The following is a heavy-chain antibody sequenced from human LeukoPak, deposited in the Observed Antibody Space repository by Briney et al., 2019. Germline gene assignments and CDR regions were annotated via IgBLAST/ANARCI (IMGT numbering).Heavy chain of an antibody. CDR2: IYYSGST. CDR3: ARDYTGPVDY. CDR1: GGSISSSSYY. J-gene: IGHJ4*02. D-gene: IGHD3-16*01. V-gene: IGHV4-39*06. Sequence: SETLSLTCTVSGGSISSSSYYWGWIRQPPGKGLEWIGSIYYSGSTYYNPSLKSRVTISVDTSKNQFPLKLSSVTAADTAVYYCARDYTGPVDYWGQGTLVTVSS.